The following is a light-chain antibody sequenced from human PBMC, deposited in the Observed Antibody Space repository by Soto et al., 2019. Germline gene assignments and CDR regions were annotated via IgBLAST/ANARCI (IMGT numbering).Light chain of an antibody. Sequence: AIVMIQSASSLSASTGDRVTITCRASQGISSYLAWYQQKPGKAPKLLIYAASTLQSGVPSRFSGSGSGTDFTLTISCLQSEDFATYYCQQYYSYPLTFVGGTKVDIK. J-gene: IGKJ4*01. CDR1: QGISSY. V-gene: IGKV1-8*01. CDR2: AAS. CDR3: QQYYSYPLT.